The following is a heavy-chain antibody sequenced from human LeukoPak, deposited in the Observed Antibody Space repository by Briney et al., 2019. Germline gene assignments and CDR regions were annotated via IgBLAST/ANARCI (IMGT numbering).Heavy chain of an antibody. CDR1: GFTFSNYV. CDR2: ISWNSGSI. Sequence: GGSLRLSCAASGFTFSNYVMNWVRQAPGKGLEWVSGISWNSGSIGYADSVKGRFTISRDNAKNSLYLQMNSLRAEDTALYYCAKDTLTGSSSWYYFDYWGQGTLVTVSS. V-gene: IGHV3-9*01. J-gene: IGHJ4*02. D-gene: IGHD6-13*01. CDR3: AKDTLTGSSSWYYFDY.